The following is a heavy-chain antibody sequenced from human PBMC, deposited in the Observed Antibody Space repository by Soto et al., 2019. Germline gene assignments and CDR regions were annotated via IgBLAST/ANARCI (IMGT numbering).Heavy chain of an antibody. CDR2: IYHAGST. CDR3: ARGPPIVGNTTPLDS. V-gene: IGHV4-4*02. CDR1: GGSITTSNW. J-gene: IGHJ4*02. Sequence: QVQLQESGPRLVKPSGTLSLPCPVSGGSITTSNWWGWVRLPPAKGLGWIGDIYHAGSTKYNPSLERRVTMSVDTSNNQFALTLTSVTAADTAVYFCARGPPIVGNTTPLDSWGQGTLVTVS. D-gene: IGHD1-26*01.